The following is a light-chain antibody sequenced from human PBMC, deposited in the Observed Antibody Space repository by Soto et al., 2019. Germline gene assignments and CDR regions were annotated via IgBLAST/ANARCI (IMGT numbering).Light chain of an antibody. Sequence: DIQMTQSPSSLSASVGDTVTITCRASQIIISYLNCYQQKPGKAPNLLIYGASSLQSGVPSRFSGSASGTDFTLTISSLQPEDFATYYCQQTYSAPWTFGQGTKVDVK. CDR2: GAS. J-gene: IGKJ1*01. CDR1: QIIISY. V-gene: IGKV1-39*01. CDR3: QQTYSAPWT.